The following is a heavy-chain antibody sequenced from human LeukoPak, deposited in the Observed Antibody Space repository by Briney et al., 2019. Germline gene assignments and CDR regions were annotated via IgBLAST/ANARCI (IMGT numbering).Heavy chain of an antibody. V-gene: IGHV3-7*01. J-gene: IGHJ4*02. CDR1: GVSFSSYW. D-gene: IGHD6-19*01. Sequence: PGGSPRLSCTASGVSFSSYWMSWVRQAPGKGLEWVANIKQDGSDKYYVDSVKGRFTISRDNAKNSLYLQMNSLRAEDSALYYCARASAVAGTRDYWGQGTLVPVSS. CDR2: IKQDGSDK. CDR3: ARASAVAGTRDY.